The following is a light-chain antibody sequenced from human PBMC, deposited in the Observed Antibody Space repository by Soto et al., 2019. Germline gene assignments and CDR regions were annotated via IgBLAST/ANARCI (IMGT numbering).Light chain of an antibody. CDR2: SNN. V-gene: IGLV1-44*01. J-gene: IGLJ2*01. CDR3: AAWDDSLNGHVV. CDR1: STNIGSNT. Sequence: QSVLTQPPSASATPGQRVTISCSGSSTNIGSNTVNWYQQLPGTAPKLLIYSNNQRPSAVRDRFSCSESGSSASLAISGPQSEDEAEDYCAAWDDSLNGHVVFGGGTKLTVL.